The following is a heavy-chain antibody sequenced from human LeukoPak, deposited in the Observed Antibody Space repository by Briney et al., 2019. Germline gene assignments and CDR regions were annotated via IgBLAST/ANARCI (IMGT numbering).Heavy chain of an antibody. CDR3: ARDPPSSATIWAFDV. V-gene: IGHV1-18*03. CDR1: GYTFTSYG. Sequence: GASVKVSCKASGYTFTSYGISWVRQAPGQGLEWMGWTSSYNGKTNYVQKFKGRVAMTADPSTNTAYMELRGLTSDDMAIYYCARDPPSSATIWAFDVWGQGTMVTVSS. J-gene: IGHJ3*01. D-gene: IGHD3-10*01. CDR2: TSSYNGKT.